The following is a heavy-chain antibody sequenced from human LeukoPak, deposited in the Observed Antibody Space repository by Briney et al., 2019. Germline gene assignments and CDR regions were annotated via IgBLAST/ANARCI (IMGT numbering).Heavy chain of an antibody. CDR1: GGSISSSSYY. CDR3: ARVSDYYGSGSHMDV. Sequence: SETLSLTCTVSGGSISSSSYYWGWIRQPPGKGLEWIGSIYYSGSTYYNPSLKSRVTISVDTSKNQFSLKLSSVTAADTAVYYCARVSDYYGSGSHMDVWGKGTTVTISS. CDR2: IYYSGST. D-gene: IGHD3-10*01. V-gene: IGHV4-39*07. J-gene: IGHJ6*03.